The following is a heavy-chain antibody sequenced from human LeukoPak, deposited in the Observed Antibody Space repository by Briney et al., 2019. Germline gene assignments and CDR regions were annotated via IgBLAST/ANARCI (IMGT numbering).Heavy chain of an antibody. CDR1: GFSFSTYN. CDR2: INTAGSAV. D-gene: IGHD1-26*01. Sequence: GGSLRFSCVASGFSFSTYNMLWVRQTPGKGLEWLFYINTAGSAVHYADSVKDRFTFSRDNAKNSLYLQMNSLRVEDTAIYYCSRVGSRGDWFDYWGKGTRVPVSS. J-gene: IGHJ5*01. CDR3: SRVGSRGDWFDY. V-gene: IGHV3-48*01.